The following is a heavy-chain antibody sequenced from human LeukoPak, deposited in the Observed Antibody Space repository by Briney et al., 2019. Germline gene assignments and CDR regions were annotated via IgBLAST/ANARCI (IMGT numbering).Heavy chain of an antibody. Sequence: SETLSLTCAVSGGSISSGGYYWSWIRQPAGKGLEWIGRIYTSGSTNYNPSLKSRVTMSVDTSKNQFSLQLNSVTPEDTAVYYCARDIKSLPQRGFDPWGQGTLVTVSS. D-gene: IGHD1-14*01. CDR2: IYTSGST. CDR3: ARDIKSLPQRGFDP. CDR1: GGSISSGGYY. J-gene: IGHJ5*02. V-gene: IGHV4-61*02.